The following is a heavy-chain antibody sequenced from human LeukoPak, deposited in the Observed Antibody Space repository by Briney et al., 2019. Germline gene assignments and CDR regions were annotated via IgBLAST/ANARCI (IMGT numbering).Heavy chain of an antibody. CDR1: GVSISSSSYH. D-gene: IGHD1-26*01. V-gene: IGHV4-39*01. CDR3: ARGLRYSGSYYRASISSDAFDI. CDR2: IYYSGST. J-gene: IGHJ3*02. Sequence: PSETLSLTCSVSGVSISSSSYHWGWIRQPPGKGLEWIASIYYSGSTYYSPSLKSRVTISVDTSKNQFSLKMSSVIAADTAVYYCARGLRYSGSYYRASISSDAFDIWGQGTMVTVSS.